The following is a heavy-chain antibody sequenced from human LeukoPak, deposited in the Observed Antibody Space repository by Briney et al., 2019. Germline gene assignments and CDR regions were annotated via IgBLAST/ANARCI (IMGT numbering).Heavy chain of an antibody. J-gene: IGHJ4*02. D-gene: IGHD6-13*01. Sequence: GGFLRRSCAASGFTFSSYGMHWVRQAPGKGLEWVAFIRYDGSNKYYVDSVKGRFTISRDNSKNTLYLQMNSLRAEDTAVYYCAKERGVGAGRTYLLLYYFDYWGQGTLVTVSS. CDR2: IRYDGSNK. CDR1: GFTFSSYG. V-gene: IGHV3-30*02. CDR3: AKERGVGAGRTYLLLYYFDY.